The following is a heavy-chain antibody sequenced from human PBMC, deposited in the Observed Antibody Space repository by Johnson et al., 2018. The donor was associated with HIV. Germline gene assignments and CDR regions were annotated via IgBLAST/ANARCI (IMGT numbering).Heavy chain of an antibody. CDR2: IRYDGSNK. J-gene: IGHJ3*02. D-gene: IGHD1-26*01. CDR3: AKGFRVGATDAFDI. V-gene: IGHV3-30*02. Sequence: QVQLVESGGGLIQPGGSLRVSCAASGYTVSSNYMSWVRQAPGKGLEWVAFIRYDGSNKYYADSVKGRFTISRDNSKNTLYLQMNSLRAEDTAVYRCAKGFRVGATDAFDIWGQGTMVTVSS. CDR1: GYTVSSNY.